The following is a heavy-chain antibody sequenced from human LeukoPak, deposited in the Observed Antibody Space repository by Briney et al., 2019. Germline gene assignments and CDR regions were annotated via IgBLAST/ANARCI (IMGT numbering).Heavy chain of an antibody. CDR1: GYTFPSYY. CDR2: INPSGGST. J-gene: IGHJ4*02. D-gene: IGHD3-22*01. CDR3: ARDRGYDYYDSSGYYPKDYFDY. Sequence: ASVTVSCKASGYTFPSYYMHWVRQAPGQGLEWMGIINPSGGSTSYAQKFQGRVTMTRDTSTSTVYMELSSLRSEDTAVYYCARDRGYDYYDSSGYYPKDYFDYWGQGTLVTVSS. V-gene: IGHV1-46*03.